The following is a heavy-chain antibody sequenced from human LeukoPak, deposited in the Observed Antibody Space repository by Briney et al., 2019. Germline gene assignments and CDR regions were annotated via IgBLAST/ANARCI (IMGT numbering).Heavy chain of an antibody. CDR1: AFTFSRDD. V-gene: IGHV3-23*01. D-gene: IGHD5-18*01. CDR3: AREDSSMVLSLDY. Sequence: GGSLRLSCAASAFTFSRDDMAWVRQPPGKRPEWISSISGNGAGTHYIDSVRGRFIISRDSSKNTVYLQMNSLRAEDTAIYYCAREDSSMVLSLDYWGQGTLVTVSS. J-gene: IGHJ4*02. CDR2: ISGNGAGT.